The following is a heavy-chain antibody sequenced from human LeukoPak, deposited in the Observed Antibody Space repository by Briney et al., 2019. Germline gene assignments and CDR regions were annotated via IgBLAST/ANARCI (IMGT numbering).Heavy chain of an antibody. CDR3: AGATYYYDSSGSFDI. D-gene: IGHD3-22*01. J-gene: IGHJ3*02. V-gene: IGHV4-59*08. Sequence: SETLSLTCTVSGGSISSYYWSWLRQPPGKGLEWIGYIYYSGSTNYNPSLKSRVTISVDTSKNQFSLKLSSVTAADTAVYYCAGATYYYDSSGSFDIWGQGTMVTVSS. CDR2: IYYSGST. CDR1: GGSISSYY.